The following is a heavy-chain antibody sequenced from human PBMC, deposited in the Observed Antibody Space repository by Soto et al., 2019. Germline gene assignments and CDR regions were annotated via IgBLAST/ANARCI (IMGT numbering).Heavy chain of an antibody. V-gene: IGHV3-15*01. Sequence: EVQLVESGGGLVKPGGSLRLSCAASGFTFSNAWMSWVRQAPGKGLEWVGRIKSKTDGGTTDYAAPVKDRFTISRDDSKTTLYLQMNSLKTEDTAVYYCPTRVVLGYGSGSGPDYWGQGTLVTVSS. CDR2: IKSKTDGGTT. J-gene: IGHJ4*02. D-gene: IGHD3-10*01. CDR1: GFTFSNAW. CDR3: PTRVVLGYGSGSGPDY.